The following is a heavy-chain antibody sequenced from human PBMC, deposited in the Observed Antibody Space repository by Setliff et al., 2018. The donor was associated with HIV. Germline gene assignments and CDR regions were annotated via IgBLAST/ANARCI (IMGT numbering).Heavy chain of an antibody. J-gene: IGHJ2*01. CDR3: AKVGQQLADWYFDL. V-gene: IGHV3-30*02. CDR2: IRYDESLT. CDR1: GFTFSSYV. Sequence: SGGSLRLSCAASGFTFSSYVMHWVRQAPGKGLEWVAFIRYDESLTHYADSVEGRFTVTRDNPKNTLYLQMNSLRPEDTAVYYCAKVGQQLADWYFDLWGRGTLVTVSS. D-gene: IGHD6-13*01.